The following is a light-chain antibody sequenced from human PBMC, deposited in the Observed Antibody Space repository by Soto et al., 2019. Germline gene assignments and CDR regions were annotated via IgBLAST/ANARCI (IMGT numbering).Light chain of an antibody. J-gene: IGKJ5*01. CDR3: QQRKHWPPLT. CDR2: DAS. CDR1: HNVDIY. V-gene: IGKV3-11*01. Sequence: EVVLTQSPATLSLSPGETATLSCRASHNVDIYLAWYQQKPGQAPRLLIYDASNRATGIPARFSGSGSGTEFTLPISSLEPEDSAVYYCQQRKHWPPLTFGQGTRLE.